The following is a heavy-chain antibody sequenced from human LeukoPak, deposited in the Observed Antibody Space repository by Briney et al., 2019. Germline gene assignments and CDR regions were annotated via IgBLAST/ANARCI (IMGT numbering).Heavy chain of an antibody. CDR1: GFTFSNYA. J-gene: IGHJ4*02. V-gene: IGHV3-23*01. D-gene: IGHD1-14*01. CDR2: ISRSGVHT. Sequence: PGGSLRLSCTASGFTFSNYAMTWVRQAPGKGLEWVSAISRSGVHTYYADSVKGRFTISRDNSKNTLYPQMNSLRAEDTAVYSCAKGPPNNSQGYLDYWGQGTLVTVSS. CDR3: AKGPPNNSQGYLDY.